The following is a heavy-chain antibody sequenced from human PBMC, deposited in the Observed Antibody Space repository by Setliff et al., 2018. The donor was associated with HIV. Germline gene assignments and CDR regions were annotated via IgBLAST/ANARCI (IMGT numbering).Heavy chain of an antibody. D-gene: IGHD2-15*01. CDR1: RYTFTTYD. CDR3: AIRREVVVATTRRGLDI. J-gene: IGHJ3*02. CDR2: MNPNSGNT. V-gene: IGHV1-8*02. Sequence: ASVKVSCKASRYTFTTYDINWVRQAAGQGLEWMGWMNPNSGNTGYAQRFQGRLTMTRNTSISTADMELNSLMSEDTAVYFCAIRREVVVATTRRGLDIWGQGTMVTVSS.